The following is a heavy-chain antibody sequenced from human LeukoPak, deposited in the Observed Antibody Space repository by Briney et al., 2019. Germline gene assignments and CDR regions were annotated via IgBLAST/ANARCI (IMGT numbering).Heavy chain of an antibody. J-gene: IGHJ4*02. CDR1: GGSVSSGSYY. CDR3: ARGEDYYDSSGYYLDYFDY. Sequence: SETLSLTCTVSGGSVSSGSYYWSWIRQPPGKGLERIGYIYYSGSTNYNPSLKSRVTISVDTSKNQFSLKLSSVTAADTAVYYCARGEDYYDSSGYYLDYFDYWGQGTLVTVSS. CDR2: IYYSGST. V-gene: IGHV4-61*01. D-gene: IGHD3-22*01.